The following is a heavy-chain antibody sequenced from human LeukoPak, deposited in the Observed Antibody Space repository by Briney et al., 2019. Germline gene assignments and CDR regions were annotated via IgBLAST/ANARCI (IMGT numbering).Heavy chain of an antibody. D-gene: IGHD5-12*01. CDR1: GFSFSTYA. CDR3: AKAPVGWLRPLDY. J-gene: IGHJ4*02. Sequence: GGSLTLSCPPSGFSFSTYAMSWVGQAPGTGREWASGNSASGETTYYADSVKGRFTISRDNSKTTLHLQMNSLRVEDTAVYYCAKAPVGWLRPLDYWGQGPLVTVSS. CDR2: NSASGETT. V-gene: IGHV3-23*01.